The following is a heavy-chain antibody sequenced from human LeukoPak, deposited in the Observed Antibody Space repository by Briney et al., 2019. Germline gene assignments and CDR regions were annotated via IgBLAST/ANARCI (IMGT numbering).Heavy chain of an antibody. V-gene: IGHV3-21*01. CDR1: GFTFSSYS. D-gene: IGHD3-22*01. Sequence: PGGSLRLSCAASGFTFSSYSMNWVRQAPGKGLEWVSSISSSSSYIYYADSVKGRFTISRDNAKNSLYLQMNSLRAEDTAVYYCARNPRTDSSGLIDYWGQGTLVTASS. CDR2: ISSSSSYI. CDR3: ARNPRTDSSGLIDY. J-gene: IGHJ4*02.